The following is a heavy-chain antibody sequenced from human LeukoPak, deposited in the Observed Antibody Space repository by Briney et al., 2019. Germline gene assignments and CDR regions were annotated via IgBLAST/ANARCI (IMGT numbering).Heavy chain of an antibody. CDR1: GGSISSGDYY. V-gene: IGHV4-30-4*08. Sequence: PSETLSLTCTVSGGSISSGDYYWIWIRQPPGKGLECIVYIYYSGSTYYNPSLKSRVTISVDTSKNQFSLKLSSVTAADTAVYYCARVSSSGWYVDYWGQGTLVTVSS. D-gene: IGHD6-19*01. J-gene: IGHJ4*02. CDR2: IYYSGST. CDR3: ARVSSSGWYVDY.